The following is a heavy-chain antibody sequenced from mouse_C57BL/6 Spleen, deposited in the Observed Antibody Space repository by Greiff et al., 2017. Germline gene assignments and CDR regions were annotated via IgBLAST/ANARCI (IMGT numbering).Heavy chain of an antibody. CDR2: ISDGGSYT. V-gene: IGHV5-4*03. D-gene: IGHD1-1*02. CDR1: GFTFSSYA. J-gene: IGHJ2*01. Sequence: EVKVEESGGGLVKPGGSLKLSCAASGFTFSSYAMSWVRQTPEKRLEWVATISDGGSYTYYPDNVKGRFTISRDNAKNNLYLQMSHLKSEDTAMYYCASMASYYFDYWGQGTTLTVSS. CDR3: ASMASYYFDY.